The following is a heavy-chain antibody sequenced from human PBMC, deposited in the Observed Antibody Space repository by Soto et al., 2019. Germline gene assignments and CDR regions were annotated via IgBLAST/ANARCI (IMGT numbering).Heavy chain of an antibody. CDR1: GGSISSGGYY. CDR3: ARDGVRKGYCSSTSRPSGWFDP. V-gene: IGHV4-31*03. J-gene: IGHJ5*02. Sequence: SETLSLTCTVSGGSISSGGYYWSWIRQHPGKGLEWIGYIYYSGSTYYNPSLKSRVTISVDTSKNQFSLKLSSVTAADTAVYYCARDGVRKGYCSSTSRPSGWFDPWGQGTLVTVSS. CDR2: IYYSGST. D-gene: IGHD2-2*01.